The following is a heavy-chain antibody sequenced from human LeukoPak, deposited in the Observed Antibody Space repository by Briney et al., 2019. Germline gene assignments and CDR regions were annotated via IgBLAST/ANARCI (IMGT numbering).Heavy chain of an antibody. CDR2: INPSGGST. CDR1: GCTFTSYY. V-gene: IGHV1-46*01. CDR3: ARDSPSGGFDY. Sequence: ASVKVSCKASGCTFTSYYMHWVRQAPGQGLEWMGIINPSGGSTSYAQKFQGRVTMTRDMSTSTVYMELSSLRSEDTAVYYCARDSPSGGFDYWGQGTLVTVSS. D-gene: IGHD1-26*01. J-gene: IGHJ4*02.